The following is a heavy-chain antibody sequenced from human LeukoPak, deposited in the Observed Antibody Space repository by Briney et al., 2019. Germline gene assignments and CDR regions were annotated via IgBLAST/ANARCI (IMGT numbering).Heavy chain of an antibody. Sequence: PGGSLRHSCAASGLTFSSHWMHWVRQAPGKGLVWVSRITNDGSSTTYADSVKGRFTISRDNAKNSLYLQMNSLRVEDTALYYCAKHKEIAVAGYLDYWGQGTLVTVSS. CDR2: ITNDGSST. CDR1: GLTFSSHW. V-gene: IGHV3-74*01. CDR3: AKHKEIAVAGYLDY. J-gene: IGHJ4*02. D-gene: IGHD6-19*01.